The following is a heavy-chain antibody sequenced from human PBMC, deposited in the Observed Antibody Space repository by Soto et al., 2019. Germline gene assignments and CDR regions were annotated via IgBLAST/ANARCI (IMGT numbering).Heavy chain of an antibody. D-gene: IGHD3-10*01. Sequence: GSLRLSGAASGFTGSNYWMHWVRQAPGKGPVWLSRISSDGRTTTYADPVKGRFTISRDNARNTLYLQMNSLRAEDTAVYFCVRDYMIRGRDSNWFDPWGQGTLVTVSS. V-gene: IGHV3-74*03. CDR3: VRDYMIRGRDSNWFDP. CDR1: GFTGSNYW. J-gene: IGHJ5*02. CDR2: ISSDGRTT.